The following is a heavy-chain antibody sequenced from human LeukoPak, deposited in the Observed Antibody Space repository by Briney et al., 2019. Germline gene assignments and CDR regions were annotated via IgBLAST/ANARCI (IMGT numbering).Heavy chain of an antibody. V-gene: IGHV1-69*04. D-gene: IGHD6-19*01. J-gene: IGHJ4*02. Sequence: SVKVSCKASGGTFSSYAISWVRQAPGQGLEWMGRIIPILGIANYAQKFQGRVTITADKSTSTAYMELSSLRSEDTAVYYCASGVRGFSGGWYDPPGYWGQGTLVTVSS. CDR3: ASGVRGFSGGWYDPPGY. CDR2: IIPILGIA. CDR1: GGTFSSYA.